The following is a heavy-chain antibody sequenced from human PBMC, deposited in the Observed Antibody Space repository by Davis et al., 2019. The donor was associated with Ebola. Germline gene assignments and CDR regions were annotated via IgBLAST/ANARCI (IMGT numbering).Heavy chain of an antibody. CDR3: ARQGWSGYSLRHWLDP. D-gene: IGHD3-3*01. J-gene: IGHJ5*02. CDR1: GGSIISSSSY. Sequence: MPSETLSLTCTVSGGSIISSSSYWGWIRQPPRKGLEWIGYIYYSGSTNYSPSLKSRVTISVDTSKNQFSLKLRSVTAADTAVYYCARQGWSGYSLRHWLDPWGRGTLVTVSS. CDR2: IYYSGST. V-gene: IGHV4-39*01.